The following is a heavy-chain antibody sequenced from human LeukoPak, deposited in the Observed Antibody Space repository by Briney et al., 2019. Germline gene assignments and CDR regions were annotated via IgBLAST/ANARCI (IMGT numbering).Heavy chain of an antibody. CDR3: ALTGVAATEDDY. V-gene: IGHV3-21*01. D-gene: IGHD2-15*01. CDR1: GFTFSSYS. Sequence: GGSLRLSCAASGFTFSSYSMNWVRQAPGKXLEWVSSISSSSSYIYYADSVKGRFTISRDNAKNSLYLQMNSLRAEDTAVYYCALTGVAATEDDYWGQGTLVTVSS. J-gene: IGHJ4*02. CDR2: ISSSSSYI.